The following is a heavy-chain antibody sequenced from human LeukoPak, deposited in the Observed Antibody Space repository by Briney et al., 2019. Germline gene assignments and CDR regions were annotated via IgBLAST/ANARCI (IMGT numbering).Heavy chain of an antibody. D-gene: IGHD5-24*01. Sequence: SETLSLTCTVSGGSISSYYWSWIRQPPGKGLEWIGYIYYSGSTNYNPSLKSRVTISVDTSKNQFSLKLSSVTAADTAVYYCARVEARETDAFDIWGQGTMVTVSS. V-gene: IGHV4-59*01. CDR2: IYYSGST. CDR1: GGSISSYY. CDR3: ARVEARETDAFDI. J-gene: IGHJ3*02.